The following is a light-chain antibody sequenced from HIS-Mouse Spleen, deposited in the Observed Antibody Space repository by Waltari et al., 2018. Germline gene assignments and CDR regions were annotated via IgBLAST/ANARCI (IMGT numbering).Light chain of an antibody. CDR1: SSNIGAGYD. J-gene: IGLJ3*02. V-gene: IGLV1-40*01. CDR3: QSYDSSLSGSWV. Sequence: QSVLTQPPSVSGAPGQRVTIPCTGSSSNIGAGYDVHWYQQLPGTAPKLLIYGNRNLPSGVPDLFSGSKSGTSASLAITGLQAEDEADYYCQSYDSSLSGSWVFGGGTKLTVL. CDR2: GNR.